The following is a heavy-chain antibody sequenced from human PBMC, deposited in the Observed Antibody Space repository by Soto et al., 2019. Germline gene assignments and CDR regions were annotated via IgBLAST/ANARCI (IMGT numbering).Heavy chain of an antibody. J-gene: IGHJ6*03. V-gene: IGHV1-8*01. CDR3: ARDRARFRVAGTNYYYYMDV. D-gene: IGHD6-19*01. CDR2: MNPNSGNT. CDR1: GYTFTSYD. Sequence: GASVKVSCKASGYTFTSYDINWVRQATGQGLEWMGWMNPNSGNTGYAQKFQGRVTMTRNTSISTAYMELSSLRSEDTAVYYCARDRARFRVAGTNYYYYMDVWGKGTTVTVSS.